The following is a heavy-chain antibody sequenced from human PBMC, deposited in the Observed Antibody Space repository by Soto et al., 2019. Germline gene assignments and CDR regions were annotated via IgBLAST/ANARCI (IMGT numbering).Heavy chain of an antibody. Sequence: GASVKVSCQASGGTFRSYAISWVRQAPGQGLEWMGGSIPIFGTANYAQKCQSRVTITADESTSTAYMELSSLRSEDSSVYYCARDPSSSDAYFDYWGQGTLVTVSS. CDR1: GGTFRSYA. V-gene: IGHV1-69*13. CDR2: SIPIFGTA. J-gene: IGHJ4*02. D-gene: IGHD6-6*01. CDR3: ARDPSSSDAYFDY.